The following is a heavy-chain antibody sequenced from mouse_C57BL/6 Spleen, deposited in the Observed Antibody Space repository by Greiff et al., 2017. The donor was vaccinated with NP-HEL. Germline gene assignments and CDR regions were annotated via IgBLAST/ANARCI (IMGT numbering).Heavy chain of an antibody. CDR1: GFTFSSYA. D-gene: IGHD2-3*01. J-gene: IGHJ3*01. CDR2: ISDGGSYT. Sequence: EVKLVESGGGLVKPGGSLKLSCAASGFTFSSYAMSWVRQTPEKRLEWVATISDGGSYTCYPDNVKGRFTISRDNAKNNLYLQMSHLKSEDTARYYCARLYDGYYVWFAYWGQGTLVTVSA. V-gene: IGHV5-4*03. CDR3: ARLYDGYYVWFAY.